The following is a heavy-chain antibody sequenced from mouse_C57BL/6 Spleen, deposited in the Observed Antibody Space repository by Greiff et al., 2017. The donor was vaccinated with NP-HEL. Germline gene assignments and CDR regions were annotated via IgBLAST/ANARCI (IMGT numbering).Heavy chain of an antibody. D-gene: IGHD2-4*01. CDR2: IRLKCDNYAT. J-gene: IGHJ3*01. CDR3: TEEYDYVWFAY. Sequence: EVQVVESGGGLVQPGGSMKLSCVASGFTFSNYWMNWVRQSPEKGLEWVGQIRLKCDNYATPYVESVKGRFTISRDDSKSIVYLQMNNLRAEDTVIYYCTEEYDYVWFAYWGQGTLVTVSA. CDR1: GFTFSNYW. V-gene: IGHV6-3*01.